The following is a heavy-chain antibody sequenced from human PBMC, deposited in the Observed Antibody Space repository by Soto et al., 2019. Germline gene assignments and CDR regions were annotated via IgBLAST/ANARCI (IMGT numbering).Heavy chain of an antibody. CDR1: GYSFHNFG. CDR2: ISGQIAKT. J-gene: IGHJ4*02. Sequence: QVQLVQSGPEVKKPGASVKVSCKASGYSFHNFGIIWVRQAPGQGLEWMGWISGQIAKTNCAQKFQGKVTMTTDTSTSTAYMELNNLTSDDTAMYYCARGPPSGSFSLTPRYWGQGTLVTVSS. CDR3: ARGPPSGSFSLTPRY. V-gene: IGHV1-18*04. D-gene: IGHD1-26*01.